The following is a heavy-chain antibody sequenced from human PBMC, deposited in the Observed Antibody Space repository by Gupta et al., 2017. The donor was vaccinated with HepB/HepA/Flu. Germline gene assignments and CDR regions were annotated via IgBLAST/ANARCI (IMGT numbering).Heavy chain of an antibody. CDR1: GGTFSSDA. CDR2: IIPSFDVA. J-gene: IGHJ5*02. CDR3: ASGNYYESDDPVS. V-gene: IGHV1-69*04. Sequence: QLVQSGAELKRPGSSVKVSCKASGGTFSSDAISWVRQAPGQGLEWMGKIIPSFDVADYTQNFQGRLTISADTSTSTSYMELSSLRLQDTAVYFCASGNYYESDDPVSWGQLTLVTVSS. D-gene: IGHD3-22*01.